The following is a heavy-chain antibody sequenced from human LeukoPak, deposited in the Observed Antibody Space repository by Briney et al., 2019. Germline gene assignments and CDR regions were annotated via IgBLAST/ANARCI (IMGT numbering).Heavy chain of an antibody. J-gene: IGHJ1*01. CDR2: IYYSGST. D-gene: IGHD3-22*01. CDR3: ARRRYYDSTGYLD. V-gene: IGHV4-39*01. CDR1: GGFISSSSYY. Sequence: PSETLSLTXSVSGGFISSSSYYWGWIRQPPGKGLEWIGDIYYSGSTYFKPSLASRVAISIDTSKNQFSLRLSPVTAADTAVYYCARRRYYDSTGYLDWGQGTLVTVSS.